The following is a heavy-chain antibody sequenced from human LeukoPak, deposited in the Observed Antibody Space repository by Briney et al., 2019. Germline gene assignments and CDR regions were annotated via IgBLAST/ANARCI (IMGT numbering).Heavy chain of an antibody. Sequence: ASVKVSCKASGYTFTGYYMHWVRQAPGQGLEWMGWINPNSGGTNYAQKFQGRVTMTRDTSISTAYMELSRLRSDDTAVYYCARAKNEGNSGHHDAFDIWGQGTMVTVSS. V-gene: IGHV1-2*02. D-gene: IGHD5-12*01. CDR2: INPNSGGT. CDR1: GYTFTGYY. J-gene: IGHJ3*02. CDR3: ARAKNEGNSGHHDAFDI.